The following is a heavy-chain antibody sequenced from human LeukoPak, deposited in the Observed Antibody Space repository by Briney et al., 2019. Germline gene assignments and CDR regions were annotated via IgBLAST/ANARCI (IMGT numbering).Heavy chain of an antibody. CDR1: GFTVSSNY. V-gene: IGHV3-53*01. D-gene: IGHD3-10*01. CDR2: IYSGGST. J-gene: IGHJ5*02. Sequence: PGGSLRLSCAASGFTVSSNYMNWVCQAPGKGLEWVSVIYSGGSTYYADSVKDRFTISRDNSKNTLYLQMNSLRAEDTAVYYCARDRDANWFDPWGQGTLVTVSS. CDR3: ARDRDANWFDP.